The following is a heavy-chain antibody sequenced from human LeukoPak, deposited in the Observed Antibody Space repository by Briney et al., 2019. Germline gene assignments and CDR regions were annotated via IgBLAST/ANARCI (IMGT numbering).Heavy chain of an antibody. D-gene: IGHD3-10*01. V-gene: IGHV3-53*05. Sequence: GGSLRLSCAASGFTVSSNYMSWVRQAPGKGLEWVSVIYSGGSTYYADSVKGRFTISRGNSKNTLYLQMNSLRAEDTAVYYCAKHPAYYYGSGSYYNDYWGQGTLVTVSS. CDR2: IYSGGST. CDR1: GFTVSSNY. J-gene: IGHJ4*02. CDR3: AKHPAYYYGSGSYYNDY.